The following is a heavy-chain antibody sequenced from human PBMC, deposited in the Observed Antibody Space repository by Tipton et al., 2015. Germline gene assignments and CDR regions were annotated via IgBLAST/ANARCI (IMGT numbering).Heavy chain of an antibody. V-gene: IGHV5-51*01. CDR2: IYPGDSHT. D-gene: IGHD2-8*01. CDR1: GYSFSNYW. Sequence: VQLVQSGAEVKKPGESLKISCKGSGYSFSNYWIGWVRQMPGKGLEWMGIIYPGDSHTRYNPSFQGQVTISADKSISTAYLHWSSLKASDTAIYYCARQPLVYAINGWLDSWGQGTLVTVSS. J-gene: IGHJ5*01. CDR3: ARQPLVYAINGWLDS.